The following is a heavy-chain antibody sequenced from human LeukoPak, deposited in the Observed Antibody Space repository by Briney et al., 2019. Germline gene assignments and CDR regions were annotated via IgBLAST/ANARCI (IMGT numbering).Heavy chain of an antibody. V-gene: IGHV4-39*07. D-gene: IGHD3-10*01. CDR3: ARDRLLYYYGSGSFDY. J-gene: IGHJ4*02. Sequence: SETLSLTCTVSGGSLSSSSYYWGWIRQPPGTGLEWIGSIYYSGSTYYNPSLKSRVTISVDTSKNQFSLKLSSVTAADTAVYYCARDRLLYYYGSGSFDYWGQGTLVTVSS. CDR1: GGSLSSSSYY. CDR2: IYYSGST.